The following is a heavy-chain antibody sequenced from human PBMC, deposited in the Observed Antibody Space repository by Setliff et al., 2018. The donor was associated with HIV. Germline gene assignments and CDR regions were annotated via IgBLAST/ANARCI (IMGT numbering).Heavy chain of an antibody. CDR1: GFTFSSYA. D-gene: IGHD4-17*01. CDR2: ISGSGGST. V-gene: IGHV3-23*01. CDR3: ASFFGDYGY. Sequence: LRLSCAASGFTFSSYAMSWVRQAPGKGLEWVSAISGSGGSTYYADSVKGRFTISRDNSKNTLYLQMDGLRAEDTAVYYCASFFGDYGYWGHGTQVTVSS. J-gene: IGHJ4*01.